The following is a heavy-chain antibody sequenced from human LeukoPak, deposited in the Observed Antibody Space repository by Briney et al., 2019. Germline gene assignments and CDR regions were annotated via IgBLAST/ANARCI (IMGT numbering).Heavy chain of an antibody. CDR3: ARDMGDITISLFQH. J-gene: IGHJ1*01. Sequence: SVKVSCKASGGTFSSYAISWVRQAPGQGLEWMGGIIPIFGTANYAQKFQGRVTITADESTSTAYMELSSLRSEDTAVYYCARDMGDITISLFQHWGQGTLVTVSS. CDR1: GGTFSSYA. CDR2: IIPIFGTA. D-gene: IGHD3-3*01. V-gene: IGHV1-69*13.